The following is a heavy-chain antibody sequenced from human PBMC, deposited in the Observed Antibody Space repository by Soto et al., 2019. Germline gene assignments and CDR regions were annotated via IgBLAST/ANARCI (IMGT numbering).Heavy chain of an antibody. CDR1: GYSFTSYW. J-gene: IGHJ3*02. Sequence: EVQLVQSGAEVKKPGESLKISCKGSGYSFTSYWIGWVRQMPGKGLEWMGIIYPGDSDTRYGPSFQGQVTISADKAISNAYLQWTSLKASDTAMYYCARANYYGSGRYYSPCAVDIWGQGTMVAVSS. CDR2: IYPGDSDT. V-gene: IGHV5-51*03. D-gene: IGHD3-10*01. CDR3: ARANYYGSGRYYSPCAVDI.